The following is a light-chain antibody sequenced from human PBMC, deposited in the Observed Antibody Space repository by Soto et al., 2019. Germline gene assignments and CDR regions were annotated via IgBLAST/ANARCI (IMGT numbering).Light chain of an antibody. Sequence: EIVMTQSPATLSVSPGERATLSCRASQSVSSNLAWYQQKPGQAPRLLIYGASNRATGIPDRFSGSGSGTDFTLTLSRVEPDDFAVYYCQHFRAFGQGTRLEIK. CDR2: GAS. V-gene: IGKV3D-15*01. J-gene: IGKJ5*01. CDR1: QSVSSN. CDR3: QHFRA.